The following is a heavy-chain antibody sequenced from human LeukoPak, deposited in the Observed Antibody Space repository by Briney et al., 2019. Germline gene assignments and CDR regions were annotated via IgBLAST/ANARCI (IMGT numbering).Heavy chain of an antibody. CDR2: ISWNGGST. J-gene: IGHJ3*02. Sequence: GRSLRLSCAASGFTFDDYAMYWVRQAPGKGLEWVSGISWNGGSTGYADSVKGRFTISRDNAKNSLYLQMNSLRAEDMALYYCAKDRRDGYFGYAFDIWGQGTMVTVSS. CDR1: GFTFDDYA. V-gene: IGHV3-9*03. CDR3: AKDRRDGYFGYAFDI. D-gene: IGHD5-24*01.